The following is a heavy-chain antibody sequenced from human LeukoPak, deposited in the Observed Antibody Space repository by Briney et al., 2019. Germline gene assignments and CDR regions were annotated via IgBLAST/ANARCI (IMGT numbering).Heavy chain of an antibody. CDR1: GFTFSSYA. J-gene: IGHJ6*02. CDR2: ISGSGGST. D-gene: IGHD3-10*01. Sequence: GGSLRLSCAASGFTFSSYAMSWVRQAPGKGLEWVSAISGSGGSTYYADSVKGRFTISRDNSKNTLYLQMNSLRAEDTAVYYCAKDKGGSGSYYNVYYYYGMDVWGQGTTVTVSS. CDR3: AKDKGGSGSYYNVYYYYGMDV. V-gene: IGHV3-23*01.